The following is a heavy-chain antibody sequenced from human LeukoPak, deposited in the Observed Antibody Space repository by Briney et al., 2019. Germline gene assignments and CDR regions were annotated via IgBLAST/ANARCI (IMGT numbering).Heavy chain of an antibody. Sequence: ASVKVSCKASGYTFTSYYMHWVRQAPGQGLEWMGIINPSGGSTSYAQKFQGRVTMTRDTSTSTVYMELSSLRSEDTAVYYCARDGAQHRYFDCLPSYYWGQGTLVTVSS. J-gene: IGHJ4*02. CDR2: INPSGGST. V-gene: IGHV1-46*01. D-gene: IGHD3-9*01. CDR1: GYTFTSYY. CDR3: ARDGAQHRYFDCLPSYY.